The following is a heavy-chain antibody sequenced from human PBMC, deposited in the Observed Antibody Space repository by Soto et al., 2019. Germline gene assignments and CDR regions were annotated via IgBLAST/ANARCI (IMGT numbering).Heavy chain of an antibody. CDR2: ISPDGSEE. CDR1: GFTFSGYW. CDR3: ARGRDYYGSGSYYYFDY. D-gene: IGHD3-10*01. V-gene: IGHV3-7*02. J-gene: IGHJ4*02. Sequence: PVGSLRLSCAASGFTFSGYWMTWVRQAPGKGLEGVANISPDGSEEYYVDSVKGRFTISRDNAKNSVYLQMNSLRGEDTALYYCARGRDYYGSGSYYYFDYWGQGTLVTVSS.